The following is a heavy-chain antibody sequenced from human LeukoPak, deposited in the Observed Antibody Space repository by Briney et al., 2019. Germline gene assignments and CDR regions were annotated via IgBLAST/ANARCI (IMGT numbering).Heavy chain of an antibody. J-gene: IGHJ4*02. V-gene: IGHV3-30-3*01. CDR3: AKDPRYSSSWSYFDY. Sequence: GGSLRLSCAASGFTFSSYAMHWVRQAPGKGLEWVAVISYDGSNKYYADSVKGRFTISRDNSKNTLYLQMNSLRAEDTAVYYCAKDPRYSSSWSYFDYWGQGTLVTVSS. D-gene: IGHD6-13*01. CDR2: ISYDGSNK. CDR1: GFTFSSYA.